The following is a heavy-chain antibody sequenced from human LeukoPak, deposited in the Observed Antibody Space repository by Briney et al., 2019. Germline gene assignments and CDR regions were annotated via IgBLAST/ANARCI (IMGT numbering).Heavy chain of an antibody. Sequence: SETLSLTCTVSGGSISSYYWSWIRQPPGKGLEWIGYIYYSGSTNYNPSLKSRVTISVDTSKNQFSLKLSSVTAADTAVYYCARLYDYGDLDYWGQGTLVTVSS. D-gene: IGHD4-17*01. J-gene: IGHJ4*02. V-gene: IGHV4-59*08. CDR2: IYYSGST. CDR3: ARLYDYGDLDY. CDR1: GGSISSYY.